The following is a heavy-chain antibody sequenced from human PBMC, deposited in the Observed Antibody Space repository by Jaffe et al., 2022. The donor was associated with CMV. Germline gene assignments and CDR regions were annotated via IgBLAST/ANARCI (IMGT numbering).Heavy chain of an antibody. J-gene: IGHJ4*02. D-gene: IGHD6-19*01. CDR3: VRTPYSSGWSFPLSLSYYFDY. CDR1: GGSISTSNYY. CDR2: IYYSGST. Sequence: QLQLQESGPGLVKPSETLSLTCTVSGGSISTSNYYWGWIRQPPGKGLEWIGSIYYSGSTYYNPSLKSRVTISVDTSKNQFSLNLSSVTAADTAVYYCVRTPYSSGWSFPLSLSYYFDYWGQGTLVIVSS. V-gene: IGHV4-39*01.